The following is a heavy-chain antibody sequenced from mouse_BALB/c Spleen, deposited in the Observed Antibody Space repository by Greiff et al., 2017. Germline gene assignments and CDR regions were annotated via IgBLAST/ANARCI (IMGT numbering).Heavy chain of an antibody. Sequence: DVHLVESGGGLVKPGGSLKLSCAASGFTFSSYAMSWVRQTPEKRLEWVASISSGGSTYYPDSVKGRFTISRDNARNILYLQMSSLRSEDTAMYYCARGEVYYRYDGAWFAYWGQGTLVTVSA. J-gene: IGHJ3*01. CDR3: ARGEVYYRYDGAWFAY. V-gene: IGHV5-6-5*01. CDR2: ISSGGST. CDR1: GFTFSSYA. D-gene: IGHD2-14*01.